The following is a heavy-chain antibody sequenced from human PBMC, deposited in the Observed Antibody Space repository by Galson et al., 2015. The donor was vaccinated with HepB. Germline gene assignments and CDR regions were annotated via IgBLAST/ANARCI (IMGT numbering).Heavy chain of an antibody. J-gene: IGHJ4*02. CDR3: TRVSPSTGGFPFDY. Sequence: SVKVSCKASGYTFSSFAFNWVRQAPGQGLEWMGWISGYNGNTNYAQKLQGRVTMTTDTSTNTAYMELRSLRSDDTAVYYCTRVSPSTGGFPFDYWGQGTLVTVSS. CDR1: GYTFSSFA. V-gene: IGHV1-18*01. CDR2: ISGYNGNT. D-gene: IGHD2-8*02.